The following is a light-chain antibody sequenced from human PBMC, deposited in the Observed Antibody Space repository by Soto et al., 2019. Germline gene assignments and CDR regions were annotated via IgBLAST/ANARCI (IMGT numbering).Light chain of an antibody. CDR3: QQSYTVSYS. J-gene: IGKJ2*03. V-gene: IGKV1-39*01. Sequence: DIQMTQSPSSLSASVGDRVTITCRASQSISSYLNWYQQKPGKAPKLLISAASSLQGGVPSRFSGSGSGTDFTLTITSLQTEDIATYYCQQSYTVSYSFGQGTKLEIK. CDR2: AAS. CDR1: QSISSY.